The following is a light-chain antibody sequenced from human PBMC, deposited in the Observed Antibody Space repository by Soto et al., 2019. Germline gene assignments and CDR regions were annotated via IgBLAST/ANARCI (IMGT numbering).Light chain of an antibody. J-gene: IGKJ1*01. Sequence: EAVMTQSPATLSVSPGERATLSCRASQSLGRNLAWYQQKPGQTPRLLIYGASIRATGIPARFSGSGSGTEFTITISSLQSEDFALYYCQQSNYWPPTFGLGTKVEIK. CDR1: QSLGRN. V-gene: IGKV3D-15*01. CDR3: QQSNYWPPT. CDR2: GAS.